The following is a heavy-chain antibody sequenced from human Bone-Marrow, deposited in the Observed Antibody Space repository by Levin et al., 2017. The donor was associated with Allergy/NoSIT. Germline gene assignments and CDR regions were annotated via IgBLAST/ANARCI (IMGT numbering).Heavy chain of an antibody. Sequence: GGSLRLSCVASGFTFDDYAMHWVRQAPGKGLEWVSIINWNSGTIAYADSVKGRFTVSRDNAKNSLYLQMNSLRAEDTASYYCARDVYLGQWPPQYTMDVWGQGTTVTVS. J-gene: IGHJ6*02. CDR2: INWNSGTI. D-gene: IGHD6-19*01. CDR3: ARDVYLGQWPPQYTMDV. V-gene: IGHV3-9*01. CDR1: GFTFDDYA.